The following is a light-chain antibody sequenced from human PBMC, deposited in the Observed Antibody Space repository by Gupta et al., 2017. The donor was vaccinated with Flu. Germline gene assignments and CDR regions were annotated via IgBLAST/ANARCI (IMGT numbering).Light chain of an antibody. CDR1: QGVSSSY. Sequence: EIVLTLSPGTLYLSPGERATISCRACQGVSSSYLAWYQQKPGPAPRLLIYGASRRSSVIPNRCSGRGAGTDFTLTSSGLEPEDFAVYYFQQNGSSPLTFGRGTKVEIK. J-gene: IGKJ1*01. V-gene: IGKV3-20*01. CDR3: QQNGSSPLT. CDR2: GAS.